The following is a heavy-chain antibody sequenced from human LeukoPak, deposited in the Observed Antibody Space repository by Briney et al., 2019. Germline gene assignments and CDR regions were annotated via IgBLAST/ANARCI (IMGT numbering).Heavy chain of an antibody. CDR2: ISYDGSNK. CDR1: GFTFSSYA. V-gene: IGHV3-30-3*01. Sequence: GGSLRLSCAASGFTFSSYAMHWVRQAPGKGLEWVAIISYDGSNKYYADSVKGRFTISRDNSKNTLYLQMNSLRAEDTAVYYCASTHYEGHFDYWGQGTLVTVSS. CDR3: ASTHYEGHFDY. J-gene: IGHJ4*02. D-gene: IGHD3-22*01.